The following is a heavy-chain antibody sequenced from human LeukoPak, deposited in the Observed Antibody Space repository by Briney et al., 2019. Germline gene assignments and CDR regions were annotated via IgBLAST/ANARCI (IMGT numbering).Heavy chain of an antibody. CDR1: GFTFSSYA. V-gene: IGHV3-74*01. J-gene: IGHJ4*02. CDR2: ISSDGSTT. Sequence: PGGSLRLSCAASGFTFSSYAMSWVRQAPGKGLVWVSHISSDGSTTSYADSVKGRFTTSRDNAKNTLYLHMNSLRAEDTAVYYCILLASAGPFDYWGQGTLVTVSS. D-gene: IGHD6-25*01. CDR3: ILLASAGPFDY.